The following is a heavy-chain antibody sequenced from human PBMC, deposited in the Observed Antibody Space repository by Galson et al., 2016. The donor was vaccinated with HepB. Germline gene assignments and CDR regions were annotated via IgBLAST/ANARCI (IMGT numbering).Heavy chain of an antibody. CDR2: INHSGTT. CDR1: AGSISSGGYY. Sequence: TLSLTCSVSAGSISSGGYYWSWIRQHPGKGLEWIGYINHSGTTYYNPSLSSRAAISVDMSKNQFSLEVSSVTAADTAVYYCARVSGNAFDIWGHGTMVTVSS. V-gene: IGHV4-31*03. CDR3: ARVSGNAFDI. J-gene: IGHJ3*02.